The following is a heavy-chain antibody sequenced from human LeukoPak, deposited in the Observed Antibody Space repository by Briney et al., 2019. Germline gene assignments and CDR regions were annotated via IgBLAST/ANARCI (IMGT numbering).Heavy chain of an antibody. CDR1: GFTFSSYA. V-gene: IGHV3-30-3*01. Sequence: GGSLRLSCAASGFTFSSYAMHWVRQAPGKGLEWVAVISYDGSNKYYADSVKGRFTIPRDNSKNTLYLQMNSLRAEDTAVYYCARGTERWLQLGDFDYWGQGTLVTVSS. CDR2: ISYDGSNK. D-gene: IGHD5-24*01. J-gene: IGHJ4*02. CDR3: ARGTERWLQLGDFDY.